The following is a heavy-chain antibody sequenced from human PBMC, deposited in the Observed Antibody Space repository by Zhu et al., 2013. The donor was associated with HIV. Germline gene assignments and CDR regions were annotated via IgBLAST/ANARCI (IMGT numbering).Heavy chain of an antibody. CDR1: GGTFSSYA. V-gene: IGHV1-69*01. CDR2: IIPIFGTA. CDR3: ARGGIAAAGLYYYYGMDV. Sequence: QVQLVQSGAEVKKPGSSVKVSCKASGGTFSSYAISWVRQAPGQGLEWMGGIIPIFGTANYAQKFQGRVTITADESTSTAYMELSSLRSEDTAVYYCARGGIAAAGLYYYYGMDVWGQGATVTVSS. J-gene: IGHJ6*02. D-gene: IGHD6-13*01.